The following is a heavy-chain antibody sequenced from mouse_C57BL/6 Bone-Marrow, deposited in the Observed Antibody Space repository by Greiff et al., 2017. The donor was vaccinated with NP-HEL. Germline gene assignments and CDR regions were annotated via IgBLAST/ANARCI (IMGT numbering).Heavy chain of an antibody. CDR1: GYTFTSYW. J-gene: IGHJ4*01. CDR3: ARAPLSLYAMDY. V-gene: IGHV1-69*01. Sequence: VQLQQPGAELVMPGASVKLSCKASGYTFTSYWMHWVKQRPGQGLEWIGEIDPSDSYTNYNQKFKGKSTLTVDKSSSTAYMQLSSLTSEDSAVYYCARAPLSLYAMDYWGQGTSVTVSS. D-gene: IGHD6-1*01. CDR2: IDPSDSYT.